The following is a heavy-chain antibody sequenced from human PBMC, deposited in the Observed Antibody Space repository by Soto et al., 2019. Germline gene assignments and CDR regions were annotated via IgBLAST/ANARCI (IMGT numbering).Heavy chain of an antibody. V-gene: IGHV4-59*08. Sequence: PSETLSLTCTVSGGSISSYYWSWIRQPPGKGLEWIGYIYYSGSTNYNPSLKSRVTISVDTSKNQFSLKLSSVTAADTAVYYCARQEYTSIWDPFDFWGQGALVTVSS. CDR3: ARQEYTSIWDPFDF. J-gene: IGHJ4*02. CDR1: GGSISSYY. D-gene: IGHD6-6*01. CDR2: IYYSGST.